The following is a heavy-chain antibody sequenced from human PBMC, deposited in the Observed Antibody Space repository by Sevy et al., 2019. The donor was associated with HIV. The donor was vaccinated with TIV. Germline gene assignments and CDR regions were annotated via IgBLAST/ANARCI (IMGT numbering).Heavy chain of an antibody. D-gene: IGHD4-17*01. J-gene: IGHJ3*02. Sequence: GGSLRLSCAASGFTFSSYAMSWVRQAPGKGLEWVSSIRGPGGTTYYADSVKGRFTVSRDNSKNTLYLQMNSLRGDDSALYYCAKGDEPATDYGDYVPNAFDIWGQGTMVTVSS. CDR2: IRGPGGTT. CDR3: AKGDEPATDYGDYVPNAFDI. V-gene: IGHV3-23*01. CDR1: GFTFSSYA.